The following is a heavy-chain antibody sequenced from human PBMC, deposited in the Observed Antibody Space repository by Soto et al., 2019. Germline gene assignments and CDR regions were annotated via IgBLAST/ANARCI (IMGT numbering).Heavy chain of an antibody. CDR1: GFTFSTYG. CDR3: AKVKDISRPGHHYYYGVDV. J-gene: IGHJ6*02. V-gene: IGHV3-30*18. Sequence: PGGSLRLSCAASGFTFSTYGMHWVRRAPGKGLEWVAVISYDGSNKYYADSMKGRFTISRDNSKNMLYLQMNSLRAEDTAVYYCAKVKDISRPGHHYYYGVDVWGQGTTVTVSS. CDR2: ISYDGSNK.